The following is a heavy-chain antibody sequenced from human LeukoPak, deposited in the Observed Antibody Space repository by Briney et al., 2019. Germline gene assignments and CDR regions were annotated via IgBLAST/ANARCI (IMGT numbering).Heavy chain of an antibody. CDR1: GFTFSSYA. D-gene: IGHD3-22*01. V-gene: IGHV3-30*04. CDR3: ARPIRGYYDSSGYPL. CDR2: ISYDGSNK. Sequence: GGSLRLSCAASGFTFSSYAMHWVRQAPGKGLEWVAVISYDGSNKYYADSVKGRFTISRDNSKNTLYLQMNNLRAEDTAVYYCARPIRGYYDSSGYPLWGQGTLVTVSS. J-gene: IGHJ4*02.